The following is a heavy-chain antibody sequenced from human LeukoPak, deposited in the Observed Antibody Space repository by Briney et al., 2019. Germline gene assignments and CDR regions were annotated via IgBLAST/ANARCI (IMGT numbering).Heavy chain of an antibody. Sequence: SETLSLTCAVYGGSFSGYYWSWIRQPPGKGLEWIGEINHSGSTNYNPSLKSRVNISVDTSKNQFSLKLSSVTAADTAVYYCARGPRRTKRITMVRGVISAHFDYWGQGTLVTVSS. D-gene: IGHD3-10*01. CDR3: ARGPRRTKRITMVRGVISAHFDY. CDR1: GGSFSGYY. V-gene: IGHV4-34*01. J-gene: IGHJ4*02. CDR2: INHSGST.